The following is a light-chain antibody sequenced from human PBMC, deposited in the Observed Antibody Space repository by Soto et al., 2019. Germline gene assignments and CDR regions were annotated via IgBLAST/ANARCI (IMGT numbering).Light chain of an antibody. Sequence: QSVLTQPPSVSAAPGQTVTISCSGSSSNIGNNYVSWYQQLPGTAPKLLIYENNKRPSGIPDRFSASKSGTSATLGITGLQTGDEADYYCGTWDGSLSSGVFGGGTKLTVL. J-gene: IGLJ3*02. CDR3: GTWDGSLSSGV. CDR2: ENN. V-gene: IGLV1-51*02. CDR1: SSNIGNNY.